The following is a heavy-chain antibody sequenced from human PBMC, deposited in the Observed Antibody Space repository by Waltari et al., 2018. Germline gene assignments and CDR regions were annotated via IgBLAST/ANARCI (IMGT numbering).Heavy chain of an antibody. J-gene: IGHJ4*02. CDR1: AFTLSDYA. CDR2: IRSDVCHN. CDR3: GRAASGTYSPDY. V-gene: IGHV3-74*03. D-gene: IGHD1-26*01. Sequence: EVHLVESGGGLVQPGGSLTLSCAGPAFTLSDYAFHWVRQSPGKGLWWVSRIRSDVCHNTYGASLKGRFTISRDNAKNTVYLQMTSLTLNDTAMYYCGRAASGTYSPDYWGRGTLVTVSS.